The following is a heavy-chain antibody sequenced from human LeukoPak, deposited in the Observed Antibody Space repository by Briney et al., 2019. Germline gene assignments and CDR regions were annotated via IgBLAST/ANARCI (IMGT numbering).Heavy chain of an antibody. J-gene: IGHJ4*02. CDR3: ARALRYDFWSGFVYFDY. V-gene: IGHV4-34*01. CDR1: GGSFSGYY. Sequence: SETLSLTCAVYGGSFSGYYWSWIRQPPGKGLEWIGEINHSGSTNYNPPLKSRVTISVDTSKNQFSLKLSSVTAADTAVYYCARALRYDFWSGFVYFDYWGQGTLVTVSS. CDR2: INHSGST. D-gene: IGHD3-3*01.